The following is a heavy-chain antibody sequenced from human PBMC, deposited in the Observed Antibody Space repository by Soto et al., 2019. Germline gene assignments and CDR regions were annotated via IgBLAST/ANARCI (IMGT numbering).Heavy chain of an antibody. CDR2: IYYSGST. D-gene: IGHD2-2*01. CDR3: ARIPAAMDYYYYGMDV. V-gene: IGHV4-59*01. CDR1: GGSISSYY. J-gene: IGHJ6*02. Sequence: SETLSLTSPVSGGSISSYYWSWIRQPPGKGLEWIGYIYYSGSTNYNPSLKSRVTISVDTSKNQFSLKLSSVTAADTAVYYCARIPAAMDYYYYGMDVWGQGTTVTVSS.